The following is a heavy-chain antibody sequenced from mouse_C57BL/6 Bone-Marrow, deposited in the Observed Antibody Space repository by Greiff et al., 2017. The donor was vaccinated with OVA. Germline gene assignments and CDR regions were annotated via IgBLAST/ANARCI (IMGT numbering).Heavy chain of an antibody. J-gene: IGHJ4*01. D-gene: IGHD2-4*01. CDR3: AREDYDCEYYYAMDY. Sequence: VQLQQSGAELARPGASVKLSCKASGYTFTSYGISWVKQRPGQGLEWIGEIYPRSGNTYYNEKFKGKATLTADKSSSTAYMELRSLTSEDSAVYFCAREDYDCEYYYAMDYWGQGTSVTVSS. V-gene: IGHV1-81*01. CDR1: GYTFTSYG. CDR2: IYPRSGNT.